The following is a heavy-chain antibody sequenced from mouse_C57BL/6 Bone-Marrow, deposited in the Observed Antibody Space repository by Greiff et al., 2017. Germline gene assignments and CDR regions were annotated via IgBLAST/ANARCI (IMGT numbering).Heavy chain of an antibody. J-gene: IGHJ2*01. CDR2: IYPRSGNT. V-gene: IGHV1-81*01. CDR3: ARRVYYGNHGGVFDY. CDR1: GYTFTSYG. Sequence: VKLMESGAELARPGASVKLSCKASGYTFTSYGISWVKQRTGQGLEWIGEIYPRSGNTYYNEKFKGKATLTADTSSSTAYMELRSLTSEDSAVYFCARRVYYGNHGGVFDYWGQGTTLTVSS. D-gene: IGHD2-1*01.